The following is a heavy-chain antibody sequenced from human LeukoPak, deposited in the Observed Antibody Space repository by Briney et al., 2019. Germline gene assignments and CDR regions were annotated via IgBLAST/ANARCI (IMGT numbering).Heavy chain of an antibody. D-gene: IGHD4-23*01. J-gene: IGHJ4*02. V-gene: IGHV4-59*01. CDR2: LHYSGVA. CDR1: GASISPDS. Sequence: SETLSLTCTVSGASISPDSWTWIRQPPGKGLEWIGSLHYSGVAFHNPSLRSRVTMSLDTPNQLFSLLLTSVTAADAAVYFCTRGLRWTDFWGLGTLVIVSS. CDR3: TRGLRWTDF.